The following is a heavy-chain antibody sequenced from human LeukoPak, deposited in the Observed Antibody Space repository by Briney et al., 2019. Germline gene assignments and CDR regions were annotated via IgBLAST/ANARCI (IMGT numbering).Heavy chain of an antibody. CDR2: INPSDGST. D-gene: IGHD6-6*01. J-gene: IGHJ6*02. Sequence: ASVKVSCKASGYTFTSYYMHWVRQAPGQGLEWMGIINPSDGSTTYAQKFQGRVTMTRDTSTSTVYMELSSLRSEDTAVYYCATNKIKYSSSSYYYYGMDVWGQGTTVTVSS. V-gene: IGHV1-46*01. CDR3: ATNKIKYSSSSYYYYGMDV. CDR1: GYTFTSYY.